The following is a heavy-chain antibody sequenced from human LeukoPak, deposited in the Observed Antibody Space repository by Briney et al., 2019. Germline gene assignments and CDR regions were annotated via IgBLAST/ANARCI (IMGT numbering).Heavy chain of an antibody. CDR1: GFNFRDHW. D-gene: IGHD6-19*01. Sequence: GSPRLSCAVSGFNFRDHWMDWVRQAPGKGLQWVGHIKNDGSETYYLDSLKGRFSISRDNTNNALYLQMNSLRVEDTAVYYCVKNDGWFHLAQWGQGTLVTVSS. CDR2: IKNDGSET. CDR3: VKNDGWFHLAQ. J-gene: IGHJ4*02. V-gene: IGHV3-7*03.